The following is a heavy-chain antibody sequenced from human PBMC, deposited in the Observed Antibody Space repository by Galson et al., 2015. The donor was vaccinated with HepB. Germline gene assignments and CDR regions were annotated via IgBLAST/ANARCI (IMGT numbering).Heavy chain of an antibody. D-gene: IGHD2-21*02. Sequence: SVKVSCKASGYTFTGYYMHWVRQAPGQGLGWMGWINPNSGGTNYAQKFQGWVTMTRDTSISTAYMELSRLRSDDTAVYYCARGIVPPQSDSPWVYGMDVWGQGTTVTVSS. CDR2: INPNSGGT. CDR1: GYTFTGYY. CDR3: ARGIVPPQSDSPWVYGMDV. J-gene: IGHJ6*02. V-gene: IGHV1-2*04.